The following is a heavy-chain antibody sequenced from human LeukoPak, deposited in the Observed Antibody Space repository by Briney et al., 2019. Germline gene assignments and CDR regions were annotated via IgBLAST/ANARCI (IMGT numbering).Heavy chain of an antibody. CDR2: ISSNGGST. V-gene: IGHV3-64D*09. D-gene: IGHD3-22*01. CDR3: ASTYHYDSSGYYPFDY. J-gene: IGHJ4*02. CDR1: GFSFSSSA. Sequence: GGSLRLSCSASGFSFSSSAMHWVRQAPGKGLEYVSGISSNGGSTGYADSVKGRFTISRDNSKRGMFLQMSSLRPEDTAIYYCASTYHYDSSGYYPFDYWGQGTLVTVSS.